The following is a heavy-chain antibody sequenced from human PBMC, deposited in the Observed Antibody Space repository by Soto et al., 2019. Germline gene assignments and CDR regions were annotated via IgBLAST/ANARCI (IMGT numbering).Heavy chain of an antibody. D-gene: IGHD6-19*01. CDR1: GFTVSSNY. V-gene: IGHV3-66*01. Sequence: EVQLVESGGGLVQPGGSLRLSCAASGFTVSSNYMSWVRQAPGKGLEWVSVIYSGGTTYYADSVKGRFTISRDNSKNKLYLQMSSLRAEDTAVYYCDSAVAGTFHWGQGNLVTVSS. CDR2: IYSGGTT. CDR3: DSAVAGTFH. J-gene: IGHJ4*02.